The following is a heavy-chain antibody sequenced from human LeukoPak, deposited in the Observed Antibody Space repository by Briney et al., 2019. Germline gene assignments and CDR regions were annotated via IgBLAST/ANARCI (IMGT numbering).Heavy chain of an antibody. V-gene: IGHV4-38-2*01. CDR1: GSSISSGYS. Sequence: SETLSLTCVVSGSSISSGYSWGWIRQTPGKGLEWIGSIYYSGSTYYKPSLKSRVTITVDTSKNQFSLKRTSVTAADTAVYYCARVRDGDYCDYWGQGILVTASS. J-gene: IGHJ4*02. D-gene: IGHD4-17*01. CDR2: IYYSGST. CDR3: ARVRDGDYCDY.